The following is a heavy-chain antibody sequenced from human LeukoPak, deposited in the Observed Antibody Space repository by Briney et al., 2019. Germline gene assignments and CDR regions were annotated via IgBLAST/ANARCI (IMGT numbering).Heavy chain of an antibody. CDR2: IYYSGST. Sequence: SETLFLTCTVSGGSISSSSYYWGWIRQPPGKGLEWIGSIYYSGSTYYNPSLKSRVTISVDTSKNQFSLKLGSVTAADTAVYYCARQGVSSSWYGDWFDPWGQGTLVTVSS. D-gene: IGHD6-13*01. CDR3: ARQGVSSSWYGDWFDP. V-gene: IGHV4-39*01. CDR1: GGSISSSSYY. J-gene: IGHJ5*02.